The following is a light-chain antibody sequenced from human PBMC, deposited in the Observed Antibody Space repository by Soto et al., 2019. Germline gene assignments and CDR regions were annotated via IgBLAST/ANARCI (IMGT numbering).Light chain of an antibody. CDR1: QSVSSN. CDR2: GAS. Sequence: EIVMTQSPATLSVSPGERATLSCRASQSVSSNLAWYQQKPGQAPRLLIYGASTRATGIPARFSGSGSGTEFTLTISSPLSEDFAVYYCQQYNNWPPTFGQGTKVEIK. CDR3: QQYNNWPPT. J-gene: IGKJ1*01. V-gene: IGKV3-15*01.